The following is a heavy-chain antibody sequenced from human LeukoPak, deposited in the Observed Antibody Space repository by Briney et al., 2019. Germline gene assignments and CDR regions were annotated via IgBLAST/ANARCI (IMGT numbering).Heavy chain of an antibody. CDR2: IYYSGST. J-gene: IGHJ4*02. V-gene: IGHV4-61*01. Sequence: PSETLSLTCTVSGGSVSSGSYYWSWIRQPPGKGLEWIGYIYYSGSTNYNSSLKSRVTISVDTSKNQFSLKLSSVTAADTAVYYCAREYDSSGCDYWGQGTLVTVSS. CDR1: GGSVSSGSYY. D-gene: IGHD6-19*01. CDR3: AREYDSSGCDY.